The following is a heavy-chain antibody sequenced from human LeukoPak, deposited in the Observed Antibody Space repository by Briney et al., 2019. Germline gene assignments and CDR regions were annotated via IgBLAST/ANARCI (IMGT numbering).Heavy chain of an antibody. CDR2: INHSGST. CDR3: ARDGDSSGWTRSDY. CDR1: GGSFSGYY. V-gene: IGHV4-34*01. J-gene: IGHJ4*02. D-gene: IGHD6-19*01. Sequence: SETLSLTCAVYGGSFSGYYWSWIRQPPGKGLEWIGEINHSGSTNYNPSLKSRVTISVDTSKNQFSLKLSSVTAADTAVYYCARDGDSSGWTRSDYWGQGTLVTVSP.